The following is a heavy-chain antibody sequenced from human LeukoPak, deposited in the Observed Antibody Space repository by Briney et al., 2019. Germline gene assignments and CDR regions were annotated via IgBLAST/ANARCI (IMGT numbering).Heavy chain of an antibody. CDR3: ARVGAWELQRVFEY. V-gene: IGHV3-7*01. Sequence: PGGSLTLSCAASRFTCIDYWMSGVRQVLGEGVERVANIHKAGSESYYVDSVKGRFAISRDNTKNSLYLQLSSLRVEDTAVYYCARVGAWELQRVFEYWGQGTLVTVSS. CDR2: IHKAGSES. J-gene: IGHJ4*02. D-gene: IGHD1-26*01. CDR1: RFTCIDYW.